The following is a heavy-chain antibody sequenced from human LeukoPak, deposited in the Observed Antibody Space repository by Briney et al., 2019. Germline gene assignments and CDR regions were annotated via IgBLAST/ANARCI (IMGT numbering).Heavy chain of an antibody. J-gene: IGHJ6*02. Sequence: SVTVSCTASGGTFSSYAISWVRQAPGQGLEWMGGIIPIFGTANYAQKFQGRVTITADESTSTAYMELSSLRSEDTAVYYCATMGVIIPHGYYYGMDVWGQGTTVTVSS. D-gene: IGHD3-10*01. CDR3: ATMGVIIPHGYYYGMDV. CDR1: GGTFSSYA. CDR2: IIPIFGTA. V-gene: IGHV1-69*13.